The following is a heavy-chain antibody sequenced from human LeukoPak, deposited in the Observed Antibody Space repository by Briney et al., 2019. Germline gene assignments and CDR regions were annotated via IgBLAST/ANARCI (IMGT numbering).Heavy chain of an antibody. CDR1: GFTFSGYW. V-gene: IGHV3-74*03. CDR3: ARDGRSGNFDK. D-gene: IGHD1-26*01. CDR2: IRSDGTIT. J-gene: IGHJ4*02. Sequence: GGSLRLSCAASGFTFSGYWMHWVRQAPGKGLAWVSVIRSDGTITTYADSVKGRSTISRDTAKNTLYLQMNSLRAEDTAVYYCARDGRSGNFDKWGQGTLVSVSS.